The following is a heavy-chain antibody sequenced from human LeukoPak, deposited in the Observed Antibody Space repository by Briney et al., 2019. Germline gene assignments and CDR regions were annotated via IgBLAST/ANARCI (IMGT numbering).Heavy chain of an antibody. CDR3: ADLAGETEAFHI. CDR2: IYYDEST. D-gene: IGHD1-26*01. V-gene: IGHV4-30-4*01. Sequence: PSGTLSLTCTVSGGSISSGDYYWSWLRQPPGKGLEWIGYIYYDESTYYNPSLKSRITISVDTSKNQFSLRLRSVTAADTAVYYCADLAGETEAFHIWGQGTLVTVSS. CDR1: GGSISSGDYY. J-gene: IGHJ3*02.